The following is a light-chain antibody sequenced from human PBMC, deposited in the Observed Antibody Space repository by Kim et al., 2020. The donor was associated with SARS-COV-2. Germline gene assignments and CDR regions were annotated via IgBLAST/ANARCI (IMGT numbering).Light chain of an antibody. CDR3: NSRDSSDNVV. CDR2: GKN. V-gene: IGLV3-19*01. Sequence: VAWGQPVRITGQGDSLRSYYATWYQQKPGQAPIIVIYGKNNRPAGIPDRFSGSSSGNTASLTITGTQAGDEADYYCNSRDSSDNVVFGGGTQLTVL. CDR1: SLRSYY. J-gene: IGLJ2*01.